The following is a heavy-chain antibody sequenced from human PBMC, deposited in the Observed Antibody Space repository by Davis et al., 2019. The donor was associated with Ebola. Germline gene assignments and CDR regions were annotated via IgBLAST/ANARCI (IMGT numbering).Heavy chain of an antibody. Sequence: SVKVSCKASGGTFSSYAISWVRQAPGQGLEWMGGIIPIFGTANYAQKFQGRVTITADKSTSTAYMELSSLRSEDTAVYYCAKAFMWWNVAFDPWGQGTMVTVSS. CDR2: IIPIFGTA. V-gene: IGHV1-69*06. CDR3: AKAFMWWNVAFDP. CDR1: GGTFSSYA. J-gene: IGHJ3*01. D-gene: IGHD2-21*01.